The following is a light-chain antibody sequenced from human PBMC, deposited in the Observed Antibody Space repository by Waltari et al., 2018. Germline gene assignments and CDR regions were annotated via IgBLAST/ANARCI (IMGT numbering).Light chain of an antibody. Sequence: DIVMTQSPDSLAVSLGERATINCKSSDRLLYSPNNKNYLAWVQQKPGQPPQRLIHRASSRESGVPDRFSVSGSGTDFTLSISSLQAEDVAVYYCQQYVRLPWTFGQGTQVEVK. J-gene: IGKJ1*01. CDR2: RAS. CDR3: QQYVRLPWT. V-gene: IGKV4-1*01. CDR1: DRLLYSPNNKNY.